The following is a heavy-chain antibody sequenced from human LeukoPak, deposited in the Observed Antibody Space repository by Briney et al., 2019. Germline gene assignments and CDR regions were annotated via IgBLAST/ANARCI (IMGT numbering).Heavy chain of an antibody. CDR1: GGSITGYY. CDR3: GRGNILTGYCFDF. J-gene: IGHJ4*02. V-gene: IGHV4-34*01. D-gene: IGHD3-9*01. CDR2: IHYTGAT. Sequence: ASETLSLTCAVYGGSITGYYWSWIRQTPGRGLEWVGEIHYTGATSYNPSLKSRATISTDTSKNQFSLRLSSVTAADTAVYYCGRGNILTGYCFDFWGQGALVTVSS.